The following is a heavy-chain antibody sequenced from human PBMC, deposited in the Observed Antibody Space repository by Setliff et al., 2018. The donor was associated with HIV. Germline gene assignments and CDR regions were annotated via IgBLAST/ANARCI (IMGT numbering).Heavy chain of an antibody. CDR3: ARDRMPMASWVPDK. V-gene: IGHV4-59*01. J-gene: IGHJ4*02. CDR1: GGSISSYY. D-gene: IGHD2-2*01. Sequence: SETLSLTCTVSGGSISSYYWSWIRQPPGKGLEWIGYIYYSGSTNYNPSLKSRVTISVDTSKNQFSLKLSSVIPADTAVYYCARDRMPMASWVPDKWGQGTLVTVSS. CDR2: IYYSGST.